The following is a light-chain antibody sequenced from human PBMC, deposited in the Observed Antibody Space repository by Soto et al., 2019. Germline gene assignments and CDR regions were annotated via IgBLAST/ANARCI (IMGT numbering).Light chain of an antibody. J-gene: IGKJ1*01. CDR2: DTS. CDR3: QQHNNWPPWT. V-gene: IGKV3-15*01. CDR1: QSVSSN. Sequence: EIVMTQSPATLSVSPGGRATLSCRASQSVSSNLAWYQQRPGQAPRLLIYDTSTRAPGIPARFSGSGSGTEFTLTISSLRSEDFAVYYCQQHNNWPPWTFGQGTKVEVK.